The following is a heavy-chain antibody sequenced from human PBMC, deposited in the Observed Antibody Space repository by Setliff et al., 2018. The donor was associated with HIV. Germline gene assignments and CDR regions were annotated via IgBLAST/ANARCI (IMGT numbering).Heavy chain of an antibody. CDR1: GFTFSSYW. CDR2: IKQDGSEK. J-gene: IGHJ4*02. Sequence: PGGSLRLSCAASGFTFSSYWMSWVRQAPGKGLEWVANIKQDGSEKYYVDSVKGRFTISRDNSKNTLYLQMNSLRSEDSAVYYCARDSGTTVGTLFDYWGQGTLVTVSS. CDR3: ARDSGTTVGTLFDY. V-gene: IGHV3-7*01. D-gene: IGHD1-26*01.